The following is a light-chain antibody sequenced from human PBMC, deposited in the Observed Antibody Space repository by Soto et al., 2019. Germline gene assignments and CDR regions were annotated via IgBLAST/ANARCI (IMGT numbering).Light chain of an antibody. J-gene: IGKJ3*01. CDR2: GSS. Sequence: EVVLTQSPGILSLSPGERATLSCRASEAFSSSYFAWYQHKPGQAPRLLIYGSSIRVTGIPDRFSGGGSGTDFTLTISRLEPEDYAVYYCHQHGTSPFTFGPGTKVD. CDR3: HQHGTSPFT. V-gene: IGKV3-20*01. CDR1: EAFSSSY.